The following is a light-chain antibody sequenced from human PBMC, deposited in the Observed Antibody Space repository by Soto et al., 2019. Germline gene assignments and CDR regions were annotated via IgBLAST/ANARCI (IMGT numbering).Light chain of an antibody. CDR3: LLSYSGADVV. V-gene: IGLV7-46*01. CDR1: TGAVTSGHY. Sequence: QAVVTQEPSLTVSPGGTVTLTCGSSTGAVTSGHYPYWFQQKPGQAPRTPIYEASNKHSWTPARFSASLLGGKATLTLSGAQPEDEAQYYCLLSYSGADVVFGGGTKLTVL. J-gene: IGLJ2*01. CDR2: EAS.